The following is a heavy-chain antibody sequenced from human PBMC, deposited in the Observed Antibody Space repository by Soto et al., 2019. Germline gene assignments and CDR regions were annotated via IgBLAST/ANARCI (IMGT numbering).Heavy chain of an antibody. CDR3: ARDGVSGSGDTCLLDY. V-gene: IGHV3-30-3*01. CDR1: GFGFSSYA. CDR2: VSYDGNNK. D-gene: IGHD2-15*01. Sequence: QVQLVESGGGVVQPGRSLRLSCAACGFGFSSYAMHWIRQAPGKGLEWVTVVSYDGNNKYYADSVKGRFTISRDKSKNTLYLQMNSLRAEDTAVYYCARDGVSGSGDTCLLDYWGQGTLVTVSS. J-gene: IGHJ4*02.